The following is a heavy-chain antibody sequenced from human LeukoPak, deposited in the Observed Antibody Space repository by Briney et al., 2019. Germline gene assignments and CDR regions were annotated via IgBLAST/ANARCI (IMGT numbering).Heavy chain of an antibody. Sequence: GGSLRLPCAASGFTFSTYEMNWVRQAPGKGLEWVSSISTSSSYIYYADSVKGRFTISRDNAKNSLYLQMNSLRAEDTAVYYCAREEGGPGFDYWGQGALVSVSS. J-gene: IGHJ4*02. D-gene: IGHD2-15*01. CDR1: GFTFSTYE. CDR2: ISTSSSYI. V-gene: IGHV3-21*01. CDR3: AREEGGPGFDY.